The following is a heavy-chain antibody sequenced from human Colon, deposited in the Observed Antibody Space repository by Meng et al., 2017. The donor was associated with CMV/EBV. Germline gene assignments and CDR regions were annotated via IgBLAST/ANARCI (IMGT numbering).Heavy chain of an antibody. Sequence: GGSLRLSCAASGFSFGNFAMSWVRQAPGKGLEWVATIAGGGTSTYYPDSANGRFTISRDNSKNTLYLQSSSLRAEDTAIYYCAKDLGSHYFYGMDVWGQGTTVTVS. CDR2: IAGGGTST. D-gene: IGHD3-10*01. V-gene: IGHV3-23*01. J-gene: IGHJ6*02. CDR3: AKDLGSHYFYGMDV. CDR1: GFSFGNFA.